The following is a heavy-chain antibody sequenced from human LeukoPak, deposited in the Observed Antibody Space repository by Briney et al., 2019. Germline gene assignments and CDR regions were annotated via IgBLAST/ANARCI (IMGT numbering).Heavy chain of an antibody. CDR1: GFTVSSYY. V-gene: IGHV3-53*01. D-gene: IGHD6-19*01. J-gene: IGHJ6*02. CDR3: ARGREHARKPGIAVAGTNYYYGMDV. Sequence: GGSLRLSCAASGFTVSSYYMSWVRQAPGKGLEWVSVIYIGGSTYYADSVKGRFTISRDNSKNTLYLQMNSRRAEDTAVYYCARGREHARKPGIAVAGTNYYYGMDVWGQGTTVTVSS. CDR2: IYIGGST.